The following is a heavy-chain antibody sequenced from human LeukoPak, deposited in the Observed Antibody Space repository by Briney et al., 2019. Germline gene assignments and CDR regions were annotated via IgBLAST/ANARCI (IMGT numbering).Heavy chain of an antibody. CDR2: IYYSGST. V-gene: IGHV4-59*01. J-gene: IGHJ4*02. D-gene: IGHD3-16*01. Sequence: SETLSLTCTVSGGSISSYYWSWIRQPPGKGLEWIGYIYYSGSTNYNPSLKSRVTISVDTSKNQFSLKLSSVTAAGTAVYYCARAPYYDYVWGSYGLRYFDYWGQGTLVTVSS. CDR1: GGSISSYY. CDR3: ARAPYYDYVWGSYGLRYFDY.